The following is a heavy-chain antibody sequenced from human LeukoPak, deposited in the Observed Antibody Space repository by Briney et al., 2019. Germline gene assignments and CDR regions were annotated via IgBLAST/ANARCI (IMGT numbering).Heavy chain of an antibody. CDR3: ARDLYYYGSGSYVGLDY. CDR2: IYTSGST. J-gene: IGHJ4*02. D-gene: IGHD3-10*01. Sequence: SQTLSLTCTVSGGSISSGSYCWSWIRQPAGKGLEWIGRIYTSGSTNYNPSLKSRVTISVDTSKNQFSLKLSSVTAADTAVYYCARDLYYYGSGSYVGLDYWGQGTLVTVSS. V-gene: IGHV4-61*02. CDR1: GGSISSGSYC.